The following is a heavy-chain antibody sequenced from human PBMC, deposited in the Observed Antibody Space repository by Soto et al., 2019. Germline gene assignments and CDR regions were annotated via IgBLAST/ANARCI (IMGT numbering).Heavy chain of an antibody. D-gene: IGHD1-26*01. CDR2: INAGNGNT. Sequence: GVPVEVSSEARRDGLENRSLQSARQAPGQRLEWMGWINAGNGNTKYSQKFQGRVTVTRDTSASTAYMELSSLRSEDTAVYYCARGGSLYWYFDLWGRGTLVTSPQ. CDR1: RDGLENRS. CDR3: ARGGSLYWYFDL. V-gene: IGHV1-3*01. J-gene: IGHJ2*01.